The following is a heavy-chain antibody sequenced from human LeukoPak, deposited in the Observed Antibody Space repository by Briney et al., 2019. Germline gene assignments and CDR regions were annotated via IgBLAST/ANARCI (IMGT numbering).Heavy chain of an antibody. V-gene: IGHV4-59*08. J-gene: IGHJ4*02. D-gene: IGHD3-22*01. CDR3: ARRAGYYYDSSGYYYLDY. Sequence: SETLSLTCTVSGGSISSYYWSWIRQPPGKGLEWIGYIYYSGSTNYNPSLKSRVTISVDTSKNQFSLKLSSVTAADTAVYYCARRAGYYYDSSGYYYLDYWGQGTLVTVSS. CDR2: IYYSGST. CDR1: GGSISSYY.